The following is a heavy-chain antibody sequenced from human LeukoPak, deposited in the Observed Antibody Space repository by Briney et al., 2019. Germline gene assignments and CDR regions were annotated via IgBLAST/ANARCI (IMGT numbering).Heavy chain of an antibody. CDR2: IYYSGST. D-gene: IGHD2-21*02. CDR1: GGSIGSNNSY. V-gene: IGHV4-39*01. CDR3: ARKVSVTDYYYYYGLHV. J-gene: IGHJ6*02. Sequence: SETLSLTCTASGGSIGSNNSYWGWIRQPPGKGLEWIGSIYYSGSTYYNPSLKSRVTISVDTSRNQFSLKLRSVTAADTAVYYCARKVSVTDYYYYYGLHVWGQGTTVTVSS.